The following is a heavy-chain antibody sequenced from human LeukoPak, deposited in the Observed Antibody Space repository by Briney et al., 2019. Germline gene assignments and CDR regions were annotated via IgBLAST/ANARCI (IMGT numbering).Heavy chain of an antibody. D-gene: IGHD6-13*01. CDR2: ISGSGGST. Sequence: PGGSLRLSCAASGFTFSSYAMTCVRRAPGKGLEWVSGISGSGGSTYSADSVKGRFTISRDNSKNMVYLQLNSLKIEDTAVYYCAKVEEGRSWYRAIDILRQGTMVTVSS. CDR3: AKVEEGRSWYRAIDI. CDR1: GFTFSSYA. J-gene: IGHJ3*02. V-gene: IGHV3-23*01.